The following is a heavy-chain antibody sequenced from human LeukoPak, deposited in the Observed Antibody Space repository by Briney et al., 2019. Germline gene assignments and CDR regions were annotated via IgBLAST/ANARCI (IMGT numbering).Heavy chain of an antibody. CDR1: GFIISGDS. V-gene: IGHV3-66*01. D-gene: IGHD2-21*02. CDR2: LYSDGAT. Sequence: GGSLRLSCAASGFIISGDSMNWVRQAPGKGLQWVSILYSDGATYYADSVKGRFTISRDNSRSTLYLQMNSLRAEDTAVYFCARVAYYRVTADQITDAFDVWGHGTVVTVSS. CDR3: ARVAYYRVTADQITDAFDV. J-gene: IGHJ3*01.